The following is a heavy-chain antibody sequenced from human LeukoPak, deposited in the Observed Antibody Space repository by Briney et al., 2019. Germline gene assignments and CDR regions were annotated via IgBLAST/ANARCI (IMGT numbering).Heavy chain of an antibody. J-gene: IGHJ5*02. D-gene: IGHD3-3*01. V-gene: IGHV1-8*01. CDR1: GYTFTSYD. CDR2: MNPNSGNT. CDR3: ARADFWRFLEWLNWFDP. Sequence: GASVKVSCKAAGYTFTSYDINWVGQATGQGLGWMGWMNPNSGNTGYAQKCQGRVTMTRNTSISTAYMELSSLRSEDTAVYYCARADFWRFLEWLNWFDPWGQGTLVTVSS.